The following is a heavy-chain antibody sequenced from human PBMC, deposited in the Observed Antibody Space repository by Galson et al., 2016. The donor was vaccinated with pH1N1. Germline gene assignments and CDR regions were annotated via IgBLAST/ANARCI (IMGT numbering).Heavy chain of an antibody. Sequence: SETLSLTCAVSGYSISSGSYWGWIRQPPRNGLEWIGSIYHSGSTYYNPSPKSRVTISTDTSKNHFSLKLSSVTAADTAIYYCATFTMTISFDAFHIWGQGTVVTVSS. D-gene: IGHD3-22*01. CDR2: IYHSGST. CDR3: ATFTMTISFDAFHI. J-gene: IGHJ3*02. V-gene: IGHV4-38-2*01. CDR1: GYSISSGSY.